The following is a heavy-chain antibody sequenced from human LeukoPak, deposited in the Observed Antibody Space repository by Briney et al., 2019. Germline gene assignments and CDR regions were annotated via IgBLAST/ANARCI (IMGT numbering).Heavy chain of an antibody. CDR1: GFTFSSYV. CDR3: ARDPGWGALDY. D-gene: IGHD3-16*01. V-gene: IGHV3-23*01. CDR2: ISGSGGST. J-gene: IGHJ4*02. Sequence: PGGSLRLSCAASGFTFSSYVMSWVRQAPGKGMEWVSTISGSGGSTYYADSVKGRFTISRDNSKNTLYLQMNSLRAEDMAVYYCARDPGWGALDYWGQGALVIVSS.